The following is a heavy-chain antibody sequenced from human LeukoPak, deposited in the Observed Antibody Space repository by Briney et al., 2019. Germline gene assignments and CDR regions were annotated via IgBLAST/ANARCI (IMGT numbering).Heavy chain of an antibody. V-gene: IGHV3-23*01. Sequence: GGSLRLSCAASEFSFSSCAMSWVRKAPGKGLEWVSAITSSGGSTYYADSVKGRFTISRDNSENTLYLQMNSLRAEDTAVYFCAKAPYESSGLYYFDYWGQGTLVTVSS. D-gene: IGHD3-22*01. CDR1: EFSFSSCA. CDR2: ITSSGGST. CDR3: AKAPYESSGLYYFDY. J-gene: IGHJ4*02.